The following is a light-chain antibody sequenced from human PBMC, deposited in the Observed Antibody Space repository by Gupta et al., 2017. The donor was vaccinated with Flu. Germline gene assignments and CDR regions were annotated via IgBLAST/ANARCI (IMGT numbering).Light chain of an antibody. CDR3: QQRTNWLFS. J-gene: IGKJ4*01. CDR1: QSVGSY. CDR2: DAS. Sequence: EIVLTQSPATLPLSPGERATLSCRASQSVGSYLAWYQQKPGQAPRLLIYDASNRATGIATRFSGSGFGTDFTLTINSLEPEDVAVYYCQQRTNWLFSFGGGTRVEIK. V-gene: IGKV3-11*01.